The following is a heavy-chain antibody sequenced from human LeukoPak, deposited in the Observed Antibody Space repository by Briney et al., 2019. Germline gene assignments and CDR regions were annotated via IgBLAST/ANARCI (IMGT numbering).Heavy chain of an antibody. V-gene: IGHV4-39*01. D-gene: IGHD3-3*01. CDR1: GGSISSSSYY. Sequence: PSETLSLTCTVSGGSISSSSYYWGWIRQPPGKGLEWIGSIYYSGSTCYNPSPKSRVTISIDTSKTQSSPKLSSVTAADTAVYYCARQRVDFWSGYYPHFDYWGQGTLVTVSS. J-gene: IGHJ4*02. CDR3: ARQRVDFWSGYYPHFDY. CDR2: IYYSGST.